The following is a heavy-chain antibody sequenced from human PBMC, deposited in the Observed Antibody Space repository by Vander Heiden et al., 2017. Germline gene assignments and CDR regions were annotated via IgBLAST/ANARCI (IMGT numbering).Heavy chain of an antibody. J-gene: IGHJ4*02. CDR3: ARDSVVPAAIFDY. CDR1: GGSISSSS. D-gene: IGHD2-2*02. Sequence: QVQLQESGPGLVKPSETLSLTCTVSGGSISSSSWSWIRQPAGNGLGWIGRIYTSGSTNYNPSLKSRVTMSVDTSKNQFSLKLSSVTAADTAVYYCARDSVVPAAIFDYWGQGTLVTVSS. CDR2: IYTSGST. V-gene: IGHV4-4*07.